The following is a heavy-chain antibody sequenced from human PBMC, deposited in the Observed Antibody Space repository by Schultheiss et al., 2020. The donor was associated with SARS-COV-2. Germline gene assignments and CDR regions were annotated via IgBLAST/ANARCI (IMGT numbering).Heavy chain of an antibody. J-gene: IGHJ6*02. V-gene: IGHV3-23*01. CDR2: ISGSGGST. CDR1: GFTFSSYA. Sequence: GGSLRISCAASGFTFSSYAMSWVRQAPGKGLEWVSAISGSGGSTYYADSVKGRFTISRDNAKNSLYLQMNSLRAEDTAVYYCARSYGMDVWGQGTTVTVSS. CDR3: ARSYGMDV.